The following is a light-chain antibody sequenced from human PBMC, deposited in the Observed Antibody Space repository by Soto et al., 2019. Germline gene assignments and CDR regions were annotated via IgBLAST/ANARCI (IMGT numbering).Light chain of an antibody. CDR2: GAS. CDR3: HQYGSSPLT. J-gene: IGKJ4*01. V-gene: IGKV3-20*01. CDR1: QSVSNNY. Sequence: IVLTQSPGTLSLSPGERATLSCRASQSVSNNYLAWYQQKPGQAPRLLIYGASNRATGIPDRFSGGGSGTDFSLTISRLETEDFSVYYCHQYGSSPLTFGGGTKVDIK.